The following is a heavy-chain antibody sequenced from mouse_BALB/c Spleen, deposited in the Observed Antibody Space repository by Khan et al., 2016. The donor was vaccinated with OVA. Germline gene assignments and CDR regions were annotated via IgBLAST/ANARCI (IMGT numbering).Heavy chain of an antibody. CDR1: GFSLTGFG. V-gene: IGHV2-6-7*01. Sequence: QVQLKQSGPGLVAPSQSLSITCTVSGFSLTGFGINWVRQPPGKGLEWLGMIWGDGSTDYNSALKSRLSISKDNSTSQVFLKMNSLQTADKARYYCARDLRLGGFAYWGQGTLVTVSA. D-gene: IGHD1-2*01. CDR2: IWGDGST. CDR3: ARDLRLGGFAY. J-gene: IGHJ3*01.